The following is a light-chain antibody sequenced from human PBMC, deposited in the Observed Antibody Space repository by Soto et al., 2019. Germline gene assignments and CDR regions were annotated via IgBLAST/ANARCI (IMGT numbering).Light chain of an antibody. CDR2: GAS. V-gene: IGKV3-15*01. CDR3: QQYNNWPRT. J-gene: IGKJ1*01. Sequence: EIVLTQSPGTLSLSPVERSTLSFRASQSVSNNYLAWYQQKPGQAPRLLIYGASTRATGIPARFSGSGSGTEFTLTISSLQSEDFAVYYCQQYNNWPRTFGQGTKGDIK. CDR1: QSVSNN.